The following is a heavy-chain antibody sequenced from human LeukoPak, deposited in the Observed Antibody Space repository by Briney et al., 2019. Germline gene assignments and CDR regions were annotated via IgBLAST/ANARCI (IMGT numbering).Heavy chain of an antibody. CDR3: ARGPLDSFDI. J-gene: IGHJ3*02. CDR1: GFTFSNYG. V-gene: IGHV3-30*02. CDR2: IRYDGSNK. Sequence: GGSLRLSCAASGFTFSNYGMHWVRQAPGKGLEWVAFIRYDGSNKYYADSVKGRFTISRDSSKNTLFLQMNSLRVEDTAVYYCARGPLDSFDIWGQGTMVTVSS.